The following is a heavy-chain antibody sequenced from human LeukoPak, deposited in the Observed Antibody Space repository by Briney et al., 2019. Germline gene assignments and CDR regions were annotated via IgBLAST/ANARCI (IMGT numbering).Heavy chain of an antibody. CDR1: GGSVSSGRYY. J-gene: IGHJ4*02. D-gene: IGHD1-1*01. CDR2: FYYSGST. CDR3: ARKRTGDQGYYFDY. Sequence: SETLPLTCTVSGGSVSSGRYYWSWIRPPPGKGLEWIGYFYYSGSTNYNPSLKTRVTISVDTSKNQFSLKVSSVTAADTAVYYCARKRTGDQGYYFDYWGQGTLVTVSS. V-gene: IGHV4-61*01.